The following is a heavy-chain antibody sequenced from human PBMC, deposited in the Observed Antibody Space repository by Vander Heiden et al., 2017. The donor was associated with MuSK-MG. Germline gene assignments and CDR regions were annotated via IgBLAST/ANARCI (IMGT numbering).Heavy chain of an antibody. D-gene: IGHD2-21*02. V-gene: IGHV3-30*04. CDR3: ARDDESRVLTAFEY. CDR2: ISHDENKI. J-gene: IGHJ4*02. Sequence: QVQLVESGGGVVQPGRSLRLSCAVSGFTFSPYAMHWVRQAPGKGLEWVAVISHDENKIYYADSVEGRFTISRDNSKNTLYLQMSNLRAEDTAVYYCARDDESRVLTAFEYWGQGTLVTVSS. CDR1: GFTFSPYA.